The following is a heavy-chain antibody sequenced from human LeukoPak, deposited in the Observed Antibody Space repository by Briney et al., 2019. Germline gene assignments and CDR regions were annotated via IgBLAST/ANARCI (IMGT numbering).Heavy chain of an antibody. CDR1: GFTFSSYA. V-gene: IGHV3-30*14. J-gene: IGHJ4*02. CDR2: ISYDGSNK. Sequence: SGGSLRLSCAASGFTFSSYAMHWVRQAPGKGLEWVAVISYDGSNKYYADSVKGRFTISRDNSKNTLYLQMNSLRAEDTAVYYCARVEDTAMALDYWGQGTLVTVSP. D-gene: IGHD5-18*01. CDR3: ARVEDTAMALDY.